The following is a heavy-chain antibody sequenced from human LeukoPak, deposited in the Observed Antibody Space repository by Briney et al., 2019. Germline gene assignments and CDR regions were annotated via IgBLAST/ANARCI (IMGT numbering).Heavy chain of an antibody. V-gene: IGHV3-21*01. CDR3: ARDYSSSSLDY. Sequence: GGALRLSRAASGFTFSLYSMNWVRPAPGKGLEGVSSLSSSSTYIYYADSVKGRFTISRDNAKNSLYLQMNSLSAEDTAVYYCARDYSSSSLDYWGQGTLVTVSS. CDR1: GFTFSLYS. D-gene: IGHD6-13*01. J-gene: IGHJ4*02. CDR2: LSSSSTYI.